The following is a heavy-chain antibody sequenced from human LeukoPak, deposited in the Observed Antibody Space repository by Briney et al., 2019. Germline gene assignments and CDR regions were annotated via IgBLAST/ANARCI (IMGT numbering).Heavy chain of an antibody. V-gene: IGHV4-61*02. CDR1: GGSISSGSSY. J-gene: IGHJ5*02. CDR3: AREAVAAQEWFDP. CDR2: IYTSGST. Sequence: SQTLSLTCTVSGGSISSGSSYWSWVRQPAGKGLEWIGRIYTSGSTNYNPSLKSRVTISVDTSKNQFSLKLTSVTAADTAVYYCAREAVAAQEWFDPWGQGTLVTVSS. D-gene: IGHD6-19*01.